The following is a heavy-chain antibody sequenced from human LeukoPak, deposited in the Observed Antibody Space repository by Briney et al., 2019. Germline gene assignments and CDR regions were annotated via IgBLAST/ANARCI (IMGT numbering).Heavy chain of an antibody. Sequence: SETLSLTCAVYGGSFSGYYWSWIRQPPGKGLEWLGEIIHSGSTNYNPSLKSRVTISVDTSKNQFSLKLNSVTAADTAVYYCARVRSIVVVPANTRFDYWGQGTLVTVSS. CDR1: GGSFSGYY. V-gene: IGHV4-34*12. CDR2: IIHSGST. D-gene: IGHD2-2*01. J-gene: IGHJ4*02. CDR3: ARVRSIVVVPANTRFDY.